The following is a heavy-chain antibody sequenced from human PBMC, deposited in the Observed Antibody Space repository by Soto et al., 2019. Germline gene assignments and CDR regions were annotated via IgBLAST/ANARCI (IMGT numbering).Heavy chain of an antibody. CDR3: ARTAPTMTFDY. V-gene: IGHV4-30-2*01. J-gene: IGHJ4*02. CDR2: IYHSGST. Sequence: PSETLSLTCAVSGGSISSGGYSWSWIRQPPGKGLEWIGYIYHSGSTYYNPSLKSRVTISVDRSKNQFSLKLSSVTAADTAVYYCARTAPTMTFDYWGQGTLVTVSS. D-gene: IGHD4-17*01. CDR1: GGSISSGGYS.